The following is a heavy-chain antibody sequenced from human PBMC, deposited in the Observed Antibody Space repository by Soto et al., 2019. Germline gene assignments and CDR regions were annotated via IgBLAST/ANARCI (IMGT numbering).Heavy chain of an antibody. Sequence: GGSLRLSCAASGFTVSSYWMHWVRQAPGKGLVWVSRINSDGSSTSYADSVKGRFTISRDNAKNTLYLQMSSLRAEDTAVYYCAGLQPWYSSSWYTGDYFDYWGQGTLVTVSS. D-gene: IGHD6-13*01. CDR3: AGLQPWYSSSWYTGDYFDY. J-gene: IGHJ4*02. CDR2: INSDGSST. CDR1: GFTVSSYW. V-gene: IGHV3-74*01.